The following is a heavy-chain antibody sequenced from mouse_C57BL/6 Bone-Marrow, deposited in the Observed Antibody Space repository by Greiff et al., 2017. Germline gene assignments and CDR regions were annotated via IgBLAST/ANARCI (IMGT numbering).Heavy chain of an antibody. CDR1: GYTFTSYW. D-gene: IGHD1-1*01. CDR3: AREGYGPWYFVV. Sequence: VQLQQPGAELVKPGASVKLSCKASGYTFTSYWMQWVKQRPGQGLEWIGEIDPSDSYTNYNQKFKGKATLTVDTSSSTAYMQLSSLTSEDSAVYYCAREGYGPWYFVVWGTGTTVTVSS. CDR2: IDPSDSYT. V-gene: IGHV1-50*01. J-gene: IGHJ1*03.